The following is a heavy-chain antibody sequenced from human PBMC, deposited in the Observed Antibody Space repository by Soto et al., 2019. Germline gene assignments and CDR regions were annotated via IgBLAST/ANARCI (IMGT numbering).Heavy chain of an antibody. CDR3: ARAYYDSSGYYPLDY. Sequence: LSETLSLTCTVSGGSISSYYWSWIRQPPGKGLEWIGYIYYSGSTNYNPSLKSRVTISVDTSKNQFSLRLSSVTAADTAVYYCARAYYDSSGYYPLDYWGQGTLVTVSS. V-gene: IGHV4-59*01. CDR2: IYYSGST. CDR1: GGSISSYY. D-gene: IGHD3-22*01. J-gene: IGHJ4*02.